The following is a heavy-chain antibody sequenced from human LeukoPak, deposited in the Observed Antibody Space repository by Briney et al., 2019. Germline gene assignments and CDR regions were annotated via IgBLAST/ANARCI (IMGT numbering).Heavy chain of an antibody. CDR3: AKDSVDDYGDYGGDY. Sequence: TGGSLRLSCAASGFTFSSYGMSWVRQAPGKGLEWVSAISGSGGSTYYADSVKGRFTISRDNSKNTLYLQMNSLRAEDTAVYYCAKDSVDDYGDYGGDYWGQGTLVTVSS. J-gene: IGHJ4*02. D-gene: IGHD4-17*01. CDR2: ISGSGGST. CDR1: GFTFSSYG. V-gene: IGHV3-23*01.